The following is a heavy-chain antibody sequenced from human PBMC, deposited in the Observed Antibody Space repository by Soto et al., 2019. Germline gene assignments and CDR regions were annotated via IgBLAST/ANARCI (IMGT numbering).Heavy chain of an antibody. CDR3: AREKRTSGIAAAGTVWFDP. J-gene: IGHJ5*02. Sequence: SQTLSLTCAISGDSVSSNSAAWNWIRQSPSRGFEWLGRTYYRSKWYNDYAVSVKSRITINPDTSKNQFSLQLNSVTPEDTAVYYCAREKRTSGIAAAGTVWFDPWGQGTLVTVSS. CDR2: TYYRSKWYN. CDR1: GDSVSSNSAA. D-gene: IGHD6-13*01. V-gene: IGHV6-1*01.